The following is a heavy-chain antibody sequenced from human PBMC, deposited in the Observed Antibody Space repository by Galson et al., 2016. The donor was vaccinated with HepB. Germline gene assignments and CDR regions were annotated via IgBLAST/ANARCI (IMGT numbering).Heavy chain of an antibody. Sequence: SVKVSCKASGGTFNNYGISWVRQAPGQGLEWMGGIIPVFGTANYTQGFQGRVTITADESTSTVYMELSRLSSEDTAVYFCASNPYYYDYMDCWGKGTTVTVSS. CDR1: GGTFNNYG. CDR3: ASNPYYYDYMDC. V-gene: IGHV1-69*13. CDR2: IIPVFGTA. J-gene: IGHJ6*03.